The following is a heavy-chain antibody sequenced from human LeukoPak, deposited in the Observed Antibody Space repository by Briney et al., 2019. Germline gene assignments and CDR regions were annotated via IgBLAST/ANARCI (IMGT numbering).Heavy chain of an antibody. CDR2: IYSGGTT. CDR1: GFTVSDNY. D-gene: IGHD3-10*01. Sequence: GSLRLSCAASGFTVSDNYMSWVRQAPGKGLEWVSVIYSGGTTYYTDSVGGRFTISRDNSKNTLYLQMNSLRAEDTAVYYRARDYYYYFDHWGQGTLVTVSS. J-gene: IGHJ4*02. V-gene: IGHV3-53*01. CDR3: ARDYYYYFDH.